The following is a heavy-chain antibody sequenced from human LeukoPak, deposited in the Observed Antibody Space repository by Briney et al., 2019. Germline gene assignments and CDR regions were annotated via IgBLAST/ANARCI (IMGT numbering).Heavy chain of an antibody. CDR3: ARLGGYVNY. CDR2: ISHSGRT. CDR1: GGSLSDYY. Sequence: SETLSLTCAVYGGSLSDYYWSWIRQSPGKGLEWIEEISHSGRTYYNPSLKSRVTISVDTSKNQFSLKLSSVTAADTAVYYCARLGGYVNYWGQGTLVTVSS. D-gene: IGHD5-12*01. J-gene: IGHJ4*02. V-gene: IGHV4-34*01.